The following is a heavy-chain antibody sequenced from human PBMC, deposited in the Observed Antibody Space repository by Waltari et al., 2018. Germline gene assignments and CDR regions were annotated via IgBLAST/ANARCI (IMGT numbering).Heavy chain of an antibody. J-gene: IGHJ4*02. CDR3: AKQSPSYTRGWYPLES. D-gene: IGHD6-19*01. Sequence: EVQLVESGGGLVQPGRSLRLSCAASGFTFDDYAMHWVRQAPGKGLEWVSIIYSGGNTYYAGSVKGRFTISRDNYKNMVYLEMNSLRAEDTAVYYCAKQSPSYTRGWYPLESWGPGTLVTVSP. V-gene: IGHV3-23*04. CDR2: IIYSGGNT. CDR1: GFTFDDYA.